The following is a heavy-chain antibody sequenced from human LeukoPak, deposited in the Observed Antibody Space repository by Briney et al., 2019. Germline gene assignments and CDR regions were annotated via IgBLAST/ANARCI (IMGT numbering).Heavy chain of an antibody. Sequence: PGGSLRLSRAASGFTFSSYAMSWVRQAPGKGLEWVSAITGSGGSTYYADSVKGRFTISRDNAKNSLYLQMNSLRAEDTAVYYCARERLQQLALGRWFDPWGQGTLVTVSS. V-gene: IGHV3-23*01. CDR3: ARERLQQLALGRWFDP. D-gene: IGHD6-13*01. J-gene: IGHJ5*02. CDR1: GFTFSSYA. CDR2: ITGSGGST.